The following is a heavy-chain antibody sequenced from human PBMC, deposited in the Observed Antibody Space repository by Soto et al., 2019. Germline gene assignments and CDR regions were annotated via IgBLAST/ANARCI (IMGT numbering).Heavy chain of an antibody. Sequence: QVQLVESGGGVVQPGRSLRLSCAASGFTFSSYAMHWVRRAPGKGLEWMAVMSYDGSNKYYAHSVKGRFTISRDNSKNTLYFKASSLGPQATAVYHCAGEGGAYWGQGTLVIVS. CDR1: GFTFSSYA. V-gene: IGHV3-30-3*01. J-gene: IGHJ4*02. D-gene: IGHD3-16*01. CDR3: AGEGGAY. CDR2: MSYDGSNK.